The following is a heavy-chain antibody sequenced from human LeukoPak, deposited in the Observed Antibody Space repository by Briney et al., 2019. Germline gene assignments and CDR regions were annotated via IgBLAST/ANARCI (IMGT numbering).Heavy chain of an antibody. CDR3: AKDNYYGDYEVTSVFGVD. J-gene: IGHJ4*02. Sequence: PGGSLRLSCAASGFTFSGSAMHWVRQASGKGLEWVGRIRSKANSYATAYAASVKGRFTISRDDSKNTAYLQMNSLRAEDTAVYYCAKDNYYGDYEVTSVFGVDWGQGTLVTVSS. CDR2: IRSKANSYAT. D-gene: IGHD4-17*01. CDR1: GFTFSGSA. V-gene: IGHV3-73*01.